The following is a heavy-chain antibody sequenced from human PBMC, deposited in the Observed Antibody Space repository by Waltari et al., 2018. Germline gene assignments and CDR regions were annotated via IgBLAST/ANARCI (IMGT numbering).Heavy chain of an antibody. D-gene: IGHD2-2*02. CDR2: INHSGST. Sequence: QVQLQQWGAGRLKPSETLSLTCAVYGGSFSGYYWSWIRQPPGKGLEWIGEINHSGSTNYNPSLKSRVTISVDTSKNQFSLKLSSVTAADTAVYYCARAYCSSTSCYMIPDAFDIWGQGTMVTVSS. CDR1: GGSFSGYY. CDR3: ARAYCSSTSCYMIPDAFDI. J-gene: IGHJ3*02. V-gene: IGHV4-34*01.